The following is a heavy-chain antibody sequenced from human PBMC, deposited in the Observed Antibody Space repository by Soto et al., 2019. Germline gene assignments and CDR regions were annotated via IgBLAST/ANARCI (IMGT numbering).Heavy chain of an antibody. D-gene: IGHD3-3*01. CDR1: GGSISSYY. CDR3: ARVGRRPFNSYDFWSGDRPTRDYYGMDV. CDR2: IYYSRST. J-gene: IGHJ6*02. V-gene: IGHV4-59*01. Sequence: PSETLSLTCTVSGGSISSYYWNWLRQHPGKGLELIGYIYYSRSTNYNPSLKSRVTRSVDTSKNQFSLKLSSGTAADTAVYYCARVGRRPFNSYDFWSGDRPTRDYYGMDVWGQGTTVT.